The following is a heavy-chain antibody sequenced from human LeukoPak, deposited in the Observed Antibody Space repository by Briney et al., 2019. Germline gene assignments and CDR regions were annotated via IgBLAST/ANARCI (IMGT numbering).Heavy chain of an antibody. Sequence: SQTLSLTCAISGDSVSSNSAAWNWIRQSPSRGLEWLGRTYYRSKWHSYYAPSVKSRITINPDTSKNQFSLQLKSVTPEDTAVYYCARDLKEVTTYWGQGTLVTVSS. D-gene: IGHD4-17*01. V-gene: IGHV6-1*01. J-gene: IGHJ4*02. CDR1: GDSVSSNSAA. CDR3: ARDLKEVTTY. CDR2: TYYRSKWHS.